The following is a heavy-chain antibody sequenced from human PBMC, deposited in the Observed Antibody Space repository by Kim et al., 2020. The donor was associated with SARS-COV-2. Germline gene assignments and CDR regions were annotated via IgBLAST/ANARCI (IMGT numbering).Heavy chain of an antibody. V-gene: IGHV3-48*02. CDR3: ARVKIVGGRVTFDF. Sequence: ADSVEGRFTISRDNAKKALYLQVNSLRDEDTAVYFCARVKIVGGRVTFDFWGQGILVTVSS. D-gene: IGHD3-16*02. J-gene: IGHJ4*02.